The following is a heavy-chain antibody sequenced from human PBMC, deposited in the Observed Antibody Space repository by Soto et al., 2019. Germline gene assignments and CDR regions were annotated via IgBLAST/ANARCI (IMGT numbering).Heavy chain of an antibody. CDR3: APTYYYDSSGYYYVHP. CDR2: IYWDDDK. Sequence: QITLKESGPTLVKPTQTLTLTCTFSGFSLSTSGVGVGWIRQPPGKALEWLALIYWDDDKRYSPSLKSRLTLTKDTSKSQVVLTMTNMDPVDTATYYCAPTYYYDSSGYYYVHPWGQGTLVTVSS. V-gene: IGHV2-5*02. J-gene: IGHJ5*02. D-gene: IGHD3-22*01. CDR1: GFSLSTSGVG.